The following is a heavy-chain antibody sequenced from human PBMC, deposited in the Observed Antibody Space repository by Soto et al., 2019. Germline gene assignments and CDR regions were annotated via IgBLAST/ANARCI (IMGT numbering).Heavy chain of an antibody. CDR3: AKGDTRFLEWLDDAFDI. J-gene: IGHJ3*02. D-gene: IGHD3-3*01. V-gene: IGHV3-23*01. CDR1: GFTFSSYV. Sequence: EVQLLESGGGLVQPRGSLRLSCAASGFTFSSYVMSWVRQAPGKGLEWVSGISVSGAGTYYADSVKGRCTISRDNSNNTLFLQMNSPIDEDTGVYYCAKGDTRFLEWLDDAFDIWGQGTMVTVCS. CDR2: ISVSGAGT.